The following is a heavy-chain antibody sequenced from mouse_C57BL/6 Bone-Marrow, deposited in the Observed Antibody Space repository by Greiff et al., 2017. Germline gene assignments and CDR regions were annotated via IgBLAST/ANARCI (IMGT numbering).Heavy chain of an antibody. CDR2: IDPENGGT. D-gene: IGHD2-3*01. CDR1: GYTFTDYE. V-gene: IGHV1-15*01. Sequence: VQLQQSGAELVRPGASVTLSCKASGYTFTDYEMHWVKQTPVHGLEWIGAIDPENGGTAYNQKFKGKARLTADKSTSTAYMELRSLTSADSAVFYCSCDGDGYPFDFGGQGKAPTV. J-gene: IGHJ2*01. CDR3: SCDGDGYPFDF.